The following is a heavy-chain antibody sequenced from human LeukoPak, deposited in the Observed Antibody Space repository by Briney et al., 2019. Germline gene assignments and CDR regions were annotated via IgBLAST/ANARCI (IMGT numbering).Heavy chain of an antibody. CDR2: IYHSGST. CDR3: ARAYSSSWYFNWFGP. D-gene: IGHD6-13*01. V-gene: IGHV4-38-2*02. CDR1: GYSISSGYY. Sequence: SETLSLTCTVSGYSISSGYYWGWIRQPPGKGLEWIGSIYHSGSTYYNPSLKSRVTISVDTSKNQFSLNLSSVTAADTAVYYCARAYSSSWYFNWFGPWGQGTLVTVSS. J-gene: IGHJ5*02.